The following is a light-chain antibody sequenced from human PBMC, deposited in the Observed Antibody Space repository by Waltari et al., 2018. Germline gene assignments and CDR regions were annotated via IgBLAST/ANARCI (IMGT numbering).Light chain of an antibody. CDR3: ATWDDSLNAWV. CDR1: SSNTGPIY. V-gene: IGLV1-47*01. CDR2: RSY. J-gene: IGLJ3*02. Sequence: QYVLTQSPSASGTPGQRVPISCSACSSNTGPIYVYWYQQFPGTAPRLLIYRSYQRPSGVPDRFSGSKSGTSASLAISGLRSEDEADYYCATWDDSLNAWVFGGGTRLTAL.